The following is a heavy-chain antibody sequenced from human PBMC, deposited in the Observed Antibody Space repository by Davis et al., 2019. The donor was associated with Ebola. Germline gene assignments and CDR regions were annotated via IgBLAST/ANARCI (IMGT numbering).Heavy chain of an antibody. CDR1: GFTFSSHG. CDR2: ISYDGSDK. J-gene: IGHJ4*02. D-gene: IGHD6-19*01. CDR3: TRGDSSGWNEVGFDY. V-gene: IGHV3-30*03. Sequence: PGGSLRLSCAASGFTFSSHGMHWVRQAPGKGLEWVAVISYDGSDKNYADSVKGRFTISKDNSKNTLYLQMSSLRVEDTAMYYCTRGDSSGWNEVGFDYWGQGTQVTVSS.